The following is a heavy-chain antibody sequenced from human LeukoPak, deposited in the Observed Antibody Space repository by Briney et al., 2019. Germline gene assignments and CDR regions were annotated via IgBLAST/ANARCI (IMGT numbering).Heavy chain of an antibody. CDR2: ISGSGGST. J-gene: IGHJ4*02. V-gene: IGHV3-23*01. D-gene: IGHD1-26*01. Sequence: PGGSLRLSCAASGFTFNNYAMSWVRQAPGKGLEWVSAISGSGGSTYYADSVKRRFTISRDNSKNTLYLQMNSLRAEDTAVYYCAKEWIGSGYFDYWGQGTLVTVSS. CDR1: GFTFNNYA. CDR3: AKEWIGSGYFDY.